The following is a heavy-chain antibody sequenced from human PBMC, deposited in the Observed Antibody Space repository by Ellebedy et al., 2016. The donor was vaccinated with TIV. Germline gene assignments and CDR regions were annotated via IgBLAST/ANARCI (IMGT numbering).Heavy chain of an antibody. Sequence: PGGSLRFSCAASGFTFSRYWMSWVRQAPGKGLEWVANIKQDGSEKYYVDSVKGRFTISRDNAKNSLYLQMNSLRAEDTAVYYCAREEWELLGWFDPWGQGTLVTVSS. J-gene: IGHJ5*02. CDR2: IKQDGSEK. V-gene: IGHV3-7*03. CDR3: AREEWELLGWFDP. CDR1: GFTFSRYW. D-gene: IGHD1-26*01.